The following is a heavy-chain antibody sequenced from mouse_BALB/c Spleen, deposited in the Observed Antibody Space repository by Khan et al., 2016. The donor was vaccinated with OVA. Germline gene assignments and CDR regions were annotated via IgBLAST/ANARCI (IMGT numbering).Heavy chain of an antibody. J-gene: IGHJ2*01. CDR2: INPSTGYT. Sequence: VQLQQSGAELAKPGASVKMSCKASGYTFINYWILWVKQRPGQGLEWIGYINPSTGYTEYNQNFKDKATLTADKSSSTASMQLCSRTSEYSAVYYCARRGLRWDVDYWGQGTTLTVSS. D-gene: IGHD1-1*01. CDR1: GYTFINYW. CDR3: ARRGLRWDVDY. V-gene: IGHV1-7*01.